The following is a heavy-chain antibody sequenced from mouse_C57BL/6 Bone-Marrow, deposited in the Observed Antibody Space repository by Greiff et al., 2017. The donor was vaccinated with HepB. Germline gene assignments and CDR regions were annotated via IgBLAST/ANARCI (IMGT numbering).Heavy chain of an antibody. CDR2: ISGGGGNT. V-gene: IGHV5-9*01. CDR3: ARRDYGSSSYAMDY. CDR1: GFTFSSYT. J-gene: IGHJ4*01. Sequence: EVMLVESGGGLVKPGGSLKLSCAASGFTFSSYTMSWVRQTPEKRLEWVATISGGGGNTYYPDSVKGRFTISRDNAKNTLYLQMSSLRSEDTALYYCARRDYGSSSYAMDYWGQGTSVTVSS. D-gene: IGHD1-1*01.